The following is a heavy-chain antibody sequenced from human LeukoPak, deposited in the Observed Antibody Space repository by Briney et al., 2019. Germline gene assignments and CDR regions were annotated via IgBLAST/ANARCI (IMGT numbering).Heavy chain of an antibody. CDR1: GFTFSSSP. J-gene: IGHJ4*02. CDR3: AKSKFATSAYDGGLDS. CDR2: ITGSGGNT. Sequence: GGSLRLSCAGSGFTFSSSPMSWVRQAPGQGLEWVSGITGSGGNTYYADSVKGRFTISRDSPKNTLYLELNSLRAEDTAVYYCAKSKFATSAYDGGLDSWGQGTLVTVSS. D-gene: IGHD5-12*01. V-gene: IGHV3-23*01.